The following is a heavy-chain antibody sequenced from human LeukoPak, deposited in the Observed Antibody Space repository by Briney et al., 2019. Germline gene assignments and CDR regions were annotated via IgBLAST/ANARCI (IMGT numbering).Heavy chain of an antibody. CDR1: GGSFSGYY. D-gene: IGHD6-6*01. Sequence: SETLSLTCAVYGGSFSGYYWSWIRQPPGKGLEWIGEINHSGSTNYNPSLKSRVTISVDTSKNQFSLKLSSVTAADTAVYYCARRGIAARRPSYYMDVWGKGTTVTVS. CDR3: ARRGIAARRPSYYMDV. CDR2: INHSGST. J-gene: IGHJ6*03. V-gene: IGHV4-34*01.